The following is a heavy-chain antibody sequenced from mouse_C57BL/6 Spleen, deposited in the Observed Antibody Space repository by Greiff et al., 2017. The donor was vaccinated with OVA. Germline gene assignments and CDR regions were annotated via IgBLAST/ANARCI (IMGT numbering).Heavy chain of an antibody. CDR1: GYSFTGYY. Sequence: EVKLLESGPELVKPGASVKISCKASGYSFTGYYMHWVKQSHGNILDWIGYIYPYNGVSSYNQKFKGKATLTVDKSSSTAYMELRSLTSEDSAVYYCARNYYGSSYEDWYFDVWGTGTTVTVSS. D-gene: IGHD1-1*01. CDR3: ARNYYGSSYEDWYFDV. J-gene: IGHJ1*03. V-gene: IGHV1-31*01. CDR2: IYPYNGVS.